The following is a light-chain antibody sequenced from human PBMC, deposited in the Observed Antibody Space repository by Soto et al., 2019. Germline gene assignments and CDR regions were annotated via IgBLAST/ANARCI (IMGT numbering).Light chain of an antibody. J-gene: IGLJ2*01. CDR1: SSNIGSNY. CDR2: RNN. CDR3: AAWDDSLSGVV. V-gene: IGLV1-47*01. Sequence: QSVLTQPPSASGTPGQRVTISCSGSSSNIGSNYVYWYQQLPGTAPKLLMYRNNQRPSGVPDRFSGSKSGTSASLAISGLRSEDEAYYYCAAWDDSLSGVVFGGGNKVTVL.